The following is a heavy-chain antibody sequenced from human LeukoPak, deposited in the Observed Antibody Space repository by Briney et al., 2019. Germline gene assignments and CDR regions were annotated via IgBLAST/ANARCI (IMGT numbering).Heavy chain of an antibody. V-gene: IGHV4-38-2*02. CDR1: GYSISSGYY. CDR2: IYHSGST. J-gene: IGHJ4*02. CDR3: ARDRSYCSGGSCSYYFDY. Sequence: RPSETLSLTCTVSGYSISSGYYWGWIRQPPGKGLEWIGSIYHSGSTYYNPSLKSRVTISVDTSKNQFSLKLSSVTAADTAVYYCARDRSYCSGGSCSYYFDYWGQGTLVTVSS. D-gene: IGHD2-15*01.